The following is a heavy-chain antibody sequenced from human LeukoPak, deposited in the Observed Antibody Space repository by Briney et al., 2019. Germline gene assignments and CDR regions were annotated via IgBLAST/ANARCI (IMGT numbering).Heavy chain of an antibody. CDR2: IIPIFGTA. Sequence: SVKVSCKASGGTFSSYAISWVRQAPGQGLEWMGRIIPIFGTANYAQKFQGRVTITTNESTSTAYMELSSLRSEDTAVYYCAREPHGESPGYWGQGTLVTVSS. CDR3: AREPHGESPGY. D-gene: IGHD4-17*01. CDR1: GGTFSSYA. V-gene: IGHV1-69*05. J-gene: IGHJ4*02.